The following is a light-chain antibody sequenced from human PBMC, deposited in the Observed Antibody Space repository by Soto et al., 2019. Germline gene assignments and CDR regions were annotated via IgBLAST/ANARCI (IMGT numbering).Light chain of an antibody. CDR3: QQYGSSPGT. CDR1: QSVSSN. V-gene: IGKV3-20*01. CDR2: GAS. Sequence: ELVMTQSPATLSVSPGERATLSCRASQSVSSNLAWYQQKPGQAPRLLIYGASSRATGIPDRFSGSGSGTDFTLTISRLEPEDFAVYYCQQYGSSPGTFGQGTKVDI. J-gene: IGKJ1*01.